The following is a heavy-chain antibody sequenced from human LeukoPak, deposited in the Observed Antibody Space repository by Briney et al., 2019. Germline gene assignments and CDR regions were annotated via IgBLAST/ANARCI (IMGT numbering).Heavy chain of an antibody. CDR1: GCTFTSYY. V-gene: IGHV1-46*01. CDR3: ARAADLRYFDWLLASGWFDP. D-gene: IGHD3-9*01. J-gene: IGHJ5*02. CDR2: INPSGGST. Sequence: ASVKVSCKASGCTFTSYYMHWVRQAPGQGLEWMGIINPSGGSTSYAQKFQGRVTLTRDTSTSTVYMELSSLRSEDTAVYYCARAADLRYFDWLLASGWFDPWGQGTLVTVSS.